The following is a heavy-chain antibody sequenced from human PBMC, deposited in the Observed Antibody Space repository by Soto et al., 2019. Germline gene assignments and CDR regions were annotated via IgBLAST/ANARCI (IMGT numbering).Heavy chain of an antibody. J-gene: IGHJ6*02. V-gene: IGHV2-5*02. D-gene: IGHD3-3*01. CDR1: GFSLSTSGGG. Sequence: SGPTLVNPTQTLTLTCTFSGFSLSTSGGGVGWIRQPPGKALEWLALIYRDGDERYRLSLKSRLTITKDTSKNQVVFTMTKMDPVDTATYYCAHTVASIFGVVNAMDVWGQGTTVTVSS. CDR3: AHTVASIFGVVNAMDV. CDR2: IYRDGDE.